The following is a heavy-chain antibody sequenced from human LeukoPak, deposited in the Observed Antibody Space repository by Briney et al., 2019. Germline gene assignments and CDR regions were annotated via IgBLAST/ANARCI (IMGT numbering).Heavy chain of an antibody. Sequence: PSETLSLTCTVSGGSISTSSYYWGWIRQPPGKGLEWIGSIYHSGSTYYNPSLKSRVTISVDTSKNQFSLKLSSVTAADTAVYYCARGMVRGPLPNWGQGTLVTVSS. J-gene: IGHJ4*02. CDR2: IYHSGST. CDR3: ARGMVRGPLPN. D-gene: IGHD3-10*01. CDR1: GGSISTSSYY. V-gene: IGHV4-39*07.